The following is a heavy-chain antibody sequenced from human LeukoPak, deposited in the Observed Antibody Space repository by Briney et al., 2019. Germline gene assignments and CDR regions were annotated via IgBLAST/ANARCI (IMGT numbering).Heavy chain of an antibody. CDR3: AKPTSSTAARPRYFDY. CDR2: ISYDGSNK. J-gene: IGHJ4*02. D-gene: IGHD6-6*01. CDR1: GFNFSNHA. Sequence: GGSLRLSCAASGFNFSNHAIHWVRQAPGKGLEWVAVISYDGSNKYYADSVKGRFTISRDNSKNTLYLQMNSLRAEDTAVYYCAKPTSSTAARPRYFDYWGQGTLVTVSS. V-gene: IGHV3-30*18.